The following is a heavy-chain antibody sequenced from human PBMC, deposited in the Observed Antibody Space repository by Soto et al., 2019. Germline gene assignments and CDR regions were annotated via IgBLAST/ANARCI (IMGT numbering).Heavy chain of an antibody. CDR2: IYYSGST. CDR1: GGSISSGGYY. D-gene: IGHD3-3*01. J-gene: IGHJ6*03. V-gene: IGHV4-31*03. Sequence: QVQLQESGPGLVKPSQTLSLTCTVSGGSISSGGYYWSWIRQHPGKGLEWIGYIYYSGSTYYNPPLKSRVTISVDTSKNQFSLKLSSVTAADTAVYYCARDRMGVGVYMDVWGKGTTVTVSS. CDR3: ARDRMGVGVYMDV.